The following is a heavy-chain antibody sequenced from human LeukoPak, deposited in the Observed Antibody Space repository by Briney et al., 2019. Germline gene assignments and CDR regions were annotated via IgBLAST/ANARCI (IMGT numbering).Heavy chain of an antibody. D-gene: IGHD3-3*01. Sequence: PGGSLRLSCAASGFTFSSYAMSWVRQAPGKGLEWVSAISGSGGSTYYADSVKGRFTISRDNSKNTLYLQMNSLRAEDTAVYYCARDHYDFWSGYLGTFDYWGQGTLVTVSS. CDR1: GFTFSSYA. V-gene: IGHV3-23*01. CDR3: ARDHYDFWSGYLGTFDY. CDR2: ISGSGGST. J-gene: IGHJ4*02.